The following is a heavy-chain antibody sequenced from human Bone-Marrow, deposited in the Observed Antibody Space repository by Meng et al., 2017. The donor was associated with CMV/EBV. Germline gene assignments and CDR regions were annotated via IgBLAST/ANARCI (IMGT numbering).Heavy chain of an antibody. J-gene: IGHJ6*01. CDR1: GFTFSSYA. V-gene: IGHV3-23*01. CDR3: AKVRGNSPYYYGMDV. Sequence: GGSLRLSCAASGFTFSSYAMSWVRQAPGKGLEWVSSISGSGVSTNYADSVKGRFTISRDNSKNTLYLQMNSLRAEDTAVYYCAKVRGNSPYYYGMDVWGQGTTVTVSS. D-gene: IGHD4-23*01. CDR2: ISGSGVST.